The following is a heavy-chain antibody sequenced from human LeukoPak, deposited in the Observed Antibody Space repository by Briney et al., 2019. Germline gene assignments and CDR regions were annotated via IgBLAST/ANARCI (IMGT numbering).Heavy chain of an antibody. CDR2: INHSGST. CDR3: ARGRVRGYCTNGVCPYYFDY. D-gene: IGHD2-8*01. V-gene: IGHV4-34*01. J-gene: IGHJ4*02. Sequence: PSETLSLTCAVYGGSFSGYYWSWIRQPPGKGLEWIGEINHSGSTNYNPSLKSRVTISVDTSKNRFSLKLSSVTAADTAVYYCARGRVRGYCTNGVCPYYFDYWGQGTLVTVSS. CDR1: GGSFSGYY.